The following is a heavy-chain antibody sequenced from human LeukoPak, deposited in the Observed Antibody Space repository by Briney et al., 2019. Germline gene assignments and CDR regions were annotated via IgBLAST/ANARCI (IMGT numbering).Heavy chain of an antibody. D-gene: IGHD3-10*01. Sequence: SETLSLTCTVSGGSISSYYWSWTRQPPGKGLEWIGYIYYSGSTNYNPSLKSRVTISIDTSKNQFSLKLSSVTAADTAVYYCARSGALWFGESDVWGKGTTVTVSS. CDR3: ARSGALWFGESDV. CDR2: IYYSGST. J-gene: IGHJ6*04. V-gene: IGHV4-59*01. CDR1: GGSISSYY.